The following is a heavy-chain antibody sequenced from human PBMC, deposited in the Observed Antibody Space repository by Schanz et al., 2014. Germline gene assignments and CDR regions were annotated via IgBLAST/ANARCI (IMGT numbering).Heavy chain of an antibody. V-gene: IGHV1-69*02. D-gene: IGHD1-26*01. CDR3: ARGTMPGAFDI. Sequence: QVQLVQSEAEVKKPGSSAKVSCKASGGTFSSYTISWVRQARGQGLEWVGRFIPILDVGNYAQQFQGRVTFTADKSTSTAYMELSSLRYEDTALYYCARGTMPGAFDIWGQGTMVTVSS. CDR1: GGTFSSYT. J-gene: IGHJ3*02. CDR2: FIPILDVG.